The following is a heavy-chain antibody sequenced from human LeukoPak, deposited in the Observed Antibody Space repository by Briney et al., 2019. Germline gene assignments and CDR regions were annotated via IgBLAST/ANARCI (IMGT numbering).Heavy chain of an antibody. CDR1: GGSISSSSYY. D-gene: IGHD1-1*01. J-gene: IGHJ4*02. V-gene: IGHV4-39*07. Sequence: PSETLSLTCTVSGGSISSSSYYWGWIRQPPGKGLEWIGSIYYSGSTNYNPSLKSRVTISVDTSKNRFSLKLSSVTAADTAVYYCARTLYNWNGPFDYWGQGTLVTVSS. CDR2: IYYSGST. CDR3: ARTLYNWNGPFDY.